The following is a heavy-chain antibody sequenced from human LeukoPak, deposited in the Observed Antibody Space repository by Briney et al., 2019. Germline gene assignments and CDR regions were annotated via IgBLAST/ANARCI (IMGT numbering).Heavy chain of an antibody. D-gene: IGHD3-3*01. CDR2: IYHSGST. Sequence: SETLSLTCAVSVGSISSGGDSCSWIRQPPGKGLELIGYIYHSGSTYYNPSLKSRVTISVDRSKNQFSLKLSSVTAADTAVYYCARDYDGVLDYWGQGNLVTVSS. V-gene: IGHV4-30-2*01. J-gene: IGHJ4*02. CDR3: ARDYDGVLDY. CDR1: VGSISSGGDS.